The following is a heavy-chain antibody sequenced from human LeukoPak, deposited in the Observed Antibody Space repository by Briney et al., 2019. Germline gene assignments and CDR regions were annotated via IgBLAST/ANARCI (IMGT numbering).Heavy chain of an antibody. V-gene: IGHV3-66*01. CDR3: ARGQYYYDSSGYYQTSRAFDI. CDR1: GFTVSSNY. Sequence: GGSLRLSCAASGFTVSSNYMSWVRQAPGKGLEWVPVIYSGGSTYYADSVKGRFTISRDNSKNTLYLQMNSLRAEDTAVYYCARGQYYYDSSGYYQTSRAFDIWGQGTMVTVSS. J-gene: IGHJ3*02. D-gene: IGHD3-22*01. CDR2: IYSGGST.